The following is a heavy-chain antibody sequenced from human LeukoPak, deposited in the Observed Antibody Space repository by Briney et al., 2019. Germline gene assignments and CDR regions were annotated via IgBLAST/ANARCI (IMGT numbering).Heavy chain of an antibody. V-gene: IGHV3-48*03. CDR3: ARLKPSGAFDV. D-gene: IGHD3-10*01. CDR2: ISSGGTDM. Sequence: GGSLRLSCAASGFTFSNFDLTWVRQAPGKGLEWVSYISSGGTDMNYADSVRGRFTISRDNAKNSLFLQMNSLRAEDTAVYYCARLKPSGAFDVWGQGTVVTVSS. CDR1: GFTFSNFD. J-gene: IGHJ3*01.